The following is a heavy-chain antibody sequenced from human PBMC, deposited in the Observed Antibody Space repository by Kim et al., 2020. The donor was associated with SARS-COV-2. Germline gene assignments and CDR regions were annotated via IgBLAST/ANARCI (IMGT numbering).Heavy chain of an antibody. CDR3: ARDPSSWYVGHFDY. V-gene: IGHV3-30-3*01. CDR2: ISYDGSNK. J-gene: IGHJ4*02. CDR1: GFTFSSYA. D-gene: IGHD6-13*01. Sequence: GGSLRLSCAASGFTFSSYAMHWVRQAPGKGLEWVAVISYDGSNKYYADSVKGRFTISRDNSKNTLYLQMNSLRAEDTAVYYCARDPSSWYVGHFDYWGQGTLVTVSS.